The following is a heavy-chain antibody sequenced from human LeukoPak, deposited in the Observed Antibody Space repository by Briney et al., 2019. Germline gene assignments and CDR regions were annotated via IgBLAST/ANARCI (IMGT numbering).Heavy chain of an antibody. J-gene: IGHJ4*02. CDR2: ISGDGYSS. CDR3: AKDGSGDYNFDY. D-gene: IGHD4-17*01. CDR1: GFIFDDYA. Sequence: GGSLRLSCAASGFIFDDYAMHWVRQAPGQGLEWVSFISGDGYSSNYSESVKGRFIVSRDNSKNSVHLQMNDLRTEDSALDYCAKDGSGDYNFDYWGQGTLVAVSS. V-gene: IGHV3-43*02.